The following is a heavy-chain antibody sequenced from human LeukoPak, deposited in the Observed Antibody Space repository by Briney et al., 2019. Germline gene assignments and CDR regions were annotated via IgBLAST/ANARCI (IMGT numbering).Heavy chain of an antibody. CDR1: GGSINGYY. CDR2: IYYSGST. CDR3: ARGEALRQNYGLDV. J-gene: IGHJ6*02. V-gene: IGHV4-59*01. Sequence: SETLSLTCTVSGGSINGYYWTWMRQPPGGGLEWIGYIYYSGSTNYNPSLRSRVTISVDTSKNQFSLNLISVTAADTALYYCARGEALRQNYGLDVWGQGTTVTVSS.